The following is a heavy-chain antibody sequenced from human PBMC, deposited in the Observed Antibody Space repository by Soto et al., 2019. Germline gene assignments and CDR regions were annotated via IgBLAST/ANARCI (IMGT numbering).Heavy chain of an antibody. D-gene: IGHD5-12*01. V-gene: IGHV1-18*01. CDR1: GYTFTRSG. Sequence: QVQLVQSGAEVKKPGASVKVSCKASGYTFTRSGISWVRQAPGQGLEWMGWISTYNGDTNYAQTFQDRVTMTTDTSTSTADMELRSLRYDDTAVYYCAREGVAPYYYYGMDVWGQGTQVSVSS. CDR2: ISTYNGDT. CDR3: AREGVAPYYYYGMDV. J-gene: IGHJ6*02.